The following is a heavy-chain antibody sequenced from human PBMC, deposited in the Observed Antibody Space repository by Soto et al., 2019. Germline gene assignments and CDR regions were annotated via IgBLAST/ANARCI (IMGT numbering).Heavy chain of an antibody. J-gene: IGHJ6*02. V-gene: IGHV3-15*01. CDR3: TTEAALYYYGMDV. Sequence: EVQLVESGGGLVKPGGSLRLSCAASGFTFSNAWMSWVRQAPGKGLEWVGRIKSKTDGGTTDYAAPVKGRFTISRDDSKNTLYLQMNSLKTEDTAVYYCTTEAALYYYGMDVWGQGTTVTVSS. CDR2: IKSKTDGGTT. CDR1: GFTFSNAW. D-gene: IGHD2-15*01.